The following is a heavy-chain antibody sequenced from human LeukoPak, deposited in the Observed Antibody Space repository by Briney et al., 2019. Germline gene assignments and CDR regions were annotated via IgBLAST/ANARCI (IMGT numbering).Heavy chain of an antibody. D-gene: IGHD3-10*01. V-gene: IGHV3-23*01. CDR2: ISVAGGTT. J-gene: IGHJ3*02. Sequence: GGSLRLSCAASGFTFNNYAMSWVRQAPGKGLEWVSAISVAGGTTYYADSVKGRFTISRDNSKNTLFMKMNSLRVEDTAVYYCAKKNGFGGVRGGAFDIWGQGTMVTVSS. CDR3: AKKNGFGGVRGGAFDI. CDR1: GFTFNNYA.